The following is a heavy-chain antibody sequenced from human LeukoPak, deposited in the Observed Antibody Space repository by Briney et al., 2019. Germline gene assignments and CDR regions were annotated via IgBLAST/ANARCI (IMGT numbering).Heavy chain of an antibody. J-gene: IGHJ6*03. CDR2: IDPDSGGT. V-gene: IGHV1-2*02. D-gene: IGHD6-13*01. CDR1: GYAFTGYY. CDR3: ARRGAAAGKTGYYYYYMDV. Sequence: ASVKVSCKASGYAFTGYYMHWVRQAPGQGLEWMGWIDPDSGGTNYAQKFKGRVTMTRGTSISTIYMELSSLRSDDTAVYYCARRGAAAGKTGYYYYYMDVWGKGTTVTVSS.